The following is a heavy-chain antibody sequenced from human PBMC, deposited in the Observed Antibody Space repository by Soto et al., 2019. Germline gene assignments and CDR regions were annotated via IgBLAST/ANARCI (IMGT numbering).Heavy chain of an antibody. J-gene: IGHJ4*02. Sequence: ITLKESGPPRVEPTQTLTLTCTFSGFSLSARPVGVGWIRQPPGKALERLALIYWDDDKRYSPSLQSRLTITKDTSKNLVFLTMTNTDPAATAIYYCVHRAAFNGNWSGAYFDSWGQGALVTVFS. D-gene: IGHD1-1*01. CDR2: IYWDDDK. V-gene: IGHV2-5*02. CDR3: VHRAAFNGNWSGAYFDS. CDR1: GFSLSARPVG.